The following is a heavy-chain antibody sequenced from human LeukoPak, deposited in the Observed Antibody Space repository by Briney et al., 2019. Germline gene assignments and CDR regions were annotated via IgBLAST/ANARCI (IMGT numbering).Heavy chain of an antibody. Sequence: GGSLRLSCAASGFTFSSYAMSWVRQAPGKGLEWVSAISGSGGSTYYADSVEGRFTISRDNSKNTLYLQMNSLRAEDTAVYYCAKDPDYGSGSYSRSWGQGTLVTVSS. CDR1: GFTFSSYA. D-gene: IGHD3-10*01. J-gene: IGHJ5*02. CDR3: AKDPDYGSGSYSRS. CDR2: ISGSGGST. V-gene: IGHV3-23*01.